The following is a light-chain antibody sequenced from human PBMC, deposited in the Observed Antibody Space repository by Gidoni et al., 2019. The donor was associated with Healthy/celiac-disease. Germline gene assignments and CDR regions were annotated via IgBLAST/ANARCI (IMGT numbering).Light chain of an antibody. Sequence: DIVMTQSPLSLPVTPGDPASISSRSSQSLLHSNGYNYLDWYLQKPGQSPQLLIYLGSNRASGVPDRFSGSGSGTDFTLKISRVEDEDVGVYDCMQALQTPLLTFGGGTKVEIK. CDR2: LGS. J-gene: IGKJ4*01. CDR3: MQALQTPLLT. CDR1: QSLLHSNGYNY. V-gene: IGKV2-28*01.